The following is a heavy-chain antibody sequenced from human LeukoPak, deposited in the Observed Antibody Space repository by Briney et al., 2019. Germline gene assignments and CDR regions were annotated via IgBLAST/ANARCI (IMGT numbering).Heavy chain of an antibody. CDR3: AKARVYTKYYFDY. D-gene: IGHD2-8*01. CDR1: GFTFSNAW. Sequence: GPLRLSCAASGFTFSNAWMSWVRQAPGKGLEWVGRIKSKTDGGTTDYAAPVKGRFTISRDDSKNTLYLQMNSLRADDTAVYYCAKARVYTKYYFDYWGQGTLVTVSS. V-gene: IGHV3-15*01. CDR2: IKSKTDGGTT. J-gene: IGHJ4*02.